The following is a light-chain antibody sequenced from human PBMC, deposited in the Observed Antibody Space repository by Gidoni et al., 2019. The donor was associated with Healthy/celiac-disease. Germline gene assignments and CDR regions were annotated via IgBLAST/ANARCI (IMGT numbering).Light chain of an antibody. CDR1: QSVSRY. CDR3: QQRSNWPPIT. V-gene: IGKV3-11*01. CDR2: DAS. J-gene: IGKJ5*01. Sequence: EIVLTQSPATLSLSPGERATLSCRASQSVSRYLAWYQQKPGQAPRLLIYDASNRATGIPARFSGSGSGTDVTLTISSLEPEDFAVYYCQQRSNWPPITFGQRTRLEIK.